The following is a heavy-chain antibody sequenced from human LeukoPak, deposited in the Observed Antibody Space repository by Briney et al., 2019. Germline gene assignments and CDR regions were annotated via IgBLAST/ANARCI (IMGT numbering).Heavy chain of an antibody. V-gene: IGHV1-46*01. CDR2: INPSGGST. CDR3: ARTAGRTFDY. Sequence: VASVTVSFKASGYTFTSYFMHWVRQAPGQGLEWMGIINPSGGSTSYAQKFQGRVTMTRDTSTSTVYMELSSLRSEDTAVYYCARTAGRTFDYWGQGTLVTVSS. CDR1: GYTFTSYF. D-gene: IGHD6-6*01. J-gene: IGHJ4*02.